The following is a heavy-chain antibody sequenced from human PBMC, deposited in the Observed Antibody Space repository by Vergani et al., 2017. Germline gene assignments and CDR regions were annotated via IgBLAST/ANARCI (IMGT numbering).Heavy chain of an antibody. CDR3: AKHFRGWGIDY. CDR2: IQFDGSNQ. J-gene: IGHJ4*02. V-gene: IGHV3-30*02. CDR1: GFTLSSYH. D-gene: IGHD3-16*01. Sequence: QVQLVESGGGVVQRGGSLRLSCATSGFTLSSYHMQWIRQGPGKGLEFVAFIQFDGSNQYYADSVKGRFTLSRDFSKNTLYLQMNSLRTDDTATYYCAKHFRGWGIDYWGQGTQVIVSS.